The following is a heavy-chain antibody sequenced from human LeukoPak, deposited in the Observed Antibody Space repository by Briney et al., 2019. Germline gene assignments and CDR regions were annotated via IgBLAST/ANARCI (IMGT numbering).Heavy chain of an antibody. D-gene: IGHD1-26*01. J-gene: IGHJ4*02. CDR3: ARDGTPRNEADY. V-gene: IGHV4-31*03. CDR1: GGSISSGGYY. Sequence: SETLSLTCTVSGGSISSGGYYWSWIRHHPGKGLEWIGYIYYSGSTYYNPPLKSRVTISVDTSKNQVSLKLSSVTAADTAVYYCARDGTPRNEADYWGQGTLVTVSS. CDR2: IYYSGST.